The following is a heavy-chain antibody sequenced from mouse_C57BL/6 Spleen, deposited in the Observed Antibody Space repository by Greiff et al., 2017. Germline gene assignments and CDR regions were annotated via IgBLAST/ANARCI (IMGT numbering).Heavy chain of an antibody. CDR2: INPNYGTT. Sequence: VQLMESGPELVKPGASVKISCKASGYSFTDYNMNWVKQSNGKSLEWIGVINPNYGTTSYNQKFKAKATLTVDQSSSTAYMQLNSLTSEDSSVYYGAPYCDGSSDWYFDVWGTGTMVTVSS. CDR3: APYCDGSSDWYFDV. J-gene: IGHJ1*03. D-gene: IGHD1-1*01. V-gene: IGHV1-39*01. CDR1: GYSFTDYN.